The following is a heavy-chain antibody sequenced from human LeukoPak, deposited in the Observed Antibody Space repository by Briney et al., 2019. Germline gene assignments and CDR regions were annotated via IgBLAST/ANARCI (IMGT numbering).Heavy chain of an antibody. V-gene: IGHV4-4*07. CDR2: IYTSGST. CDR3: ARETGSYGSGSGIDY. D-gene: IGHD3-10*01. CDR1: GGSISSYY. J-gene: IGHJ4*02. Sequence: KPSETLSLTCTVSGGSISSYYWSCIRQPAGKGLELIGRIYTSGSTNYNPSLKSRVTMSVDTSKNQFSLKLSSVTAADTAVYYCARETGSYGSGSGIDYWGQGTLVTVSS.